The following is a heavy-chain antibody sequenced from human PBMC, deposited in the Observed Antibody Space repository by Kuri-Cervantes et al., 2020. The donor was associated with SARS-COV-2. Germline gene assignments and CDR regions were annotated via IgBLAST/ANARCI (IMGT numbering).Heavy chain of an antibody. J-gene: IGHJ4*02. CDR3: ARVGSGSYYFDY. D-gene: IGHD3-10*01. CDR1: GFTFDDYA. CDR2: ISWNSGSI. Sequence: LSLTCAASGFTFDDYAMHWVRQAPGKGLEWVSGISWNSGSIGYADSVKGRFTISRDNAKNSLYLQMNSLRAEDTALYHCARVGSGSYYFDYWGQGTLVTVSS. V-gene: IGHV3-9*01.